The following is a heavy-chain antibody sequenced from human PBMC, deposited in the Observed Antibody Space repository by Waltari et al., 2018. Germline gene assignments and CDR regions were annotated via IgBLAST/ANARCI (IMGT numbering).Heavy chain of an antibody. D-gene: IGHD6-19*01. CDR1: GGSFSGYY. CDR2: INHSGST. V-gene: IGHV4-34*01. J-gene: IGHJ5*02. Sequence: QVQLQQWGAGLLKPSETLSLTCAVYGGSFSGYYWSWIRQPPGKGLEWIGEINHSGSTNYNPSLKSRVTISVDTSKNQFSLKLSSVTAADTAVYYCARGLIAVAGTIDWFDPWGQGTLVTVSS. CDR3: ARGLIAVAGTIDWFDP.